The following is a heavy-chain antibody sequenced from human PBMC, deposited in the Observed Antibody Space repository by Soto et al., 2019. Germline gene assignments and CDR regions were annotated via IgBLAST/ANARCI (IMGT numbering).Heavy chain of an antibody. Sequence: VQLVESGGGLIQPGGSLRLSCAVSGFTVSNNYMSWVRQAPGKGLEGVSVFYSGGYTANGNSVKGRFTISRDNSKNPLYCQKNTRGAEAAGVFLCSTIGGGGGYWGQGTLVTVSS. V-gene: IGHV3-53*01. D-gene: IGHD3-16*01. CDR3: STIGGGGGY. J-gene: IGHJ4*02. CDR2: FYSGGYT. CDR1: GFTVSNNY.